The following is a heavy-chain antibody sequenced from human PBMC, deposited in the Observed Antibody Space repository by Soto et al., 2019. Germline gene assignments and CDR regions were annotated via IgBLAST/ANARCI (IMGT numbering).Heavy chain of an antibody. CDR3: ARGSGLRFLEWLSYFDY. J-gene: IGHJ4*02. D-gene: IGHD3-3*01. V-gene: IGHV1-3*01. CDR1: GYTFTSYA. CDR2: INAGNGNT. Sequence: GASVKVSCKASGYTFTSYAMHWVRQAPGQRLEWMGWINAGNGNTKYSQKFQGRVTITRDTSASTAYMELSSLRSEDTAVYYCARGSGLRFLEWLSYFDYWGQGTLVTVSS.